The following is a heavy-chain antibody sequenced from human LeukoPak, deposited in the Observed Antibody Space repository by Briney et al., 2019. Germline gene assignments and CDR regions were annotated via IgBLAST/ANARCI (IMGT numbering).Heavy chain of an antibody. CDR1: GGSINNSISY. Sequence: SETLSLTCTVSGGSINNSISYWGWIRQPPGKGLEWIGSIYYSGSTYYNPSLKSRGTISLDTSKNQFSLKLRSVTAADTAVYYCARGLFYYGSGSYRPYSFDHWGQGTLVTVSS. V-gene: IGHV4-39*07. CDR3: ARGLFYYGSGSYRPYSFDH. J-gene: IGHJ4*02. CDR2: IYYSGST. D-gene: IGHD3-10*01.